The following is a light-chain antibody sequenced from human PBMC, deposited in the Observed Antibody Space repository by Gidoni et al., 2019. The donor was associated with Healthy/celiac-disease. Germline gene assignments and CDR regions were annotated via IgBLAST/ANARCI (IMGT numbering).Light chain of an antibody. J-gene: IGKJ4*01. V-gene: IGKV3-15*01. CDR3: QQYNNWPPLT. Sequence: ILMTHPPATLSVSPGERATLSCRASQSVSSNLAWYQQKPGQAPRLLIYGASTRATGIPARFSGSGSGTEFTLTISSLQSEDFAVYYCQQYNNWPPLTFGGGTKVEIK. CDR2: GAS. CDR1: QSVSSN.